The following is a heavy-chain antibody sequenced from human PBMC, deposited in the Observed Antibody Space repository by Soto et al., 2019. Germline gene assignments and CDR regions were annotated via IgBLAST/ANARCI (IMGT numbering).Heavy chain of an antibody. D-gene: IGHD6-13*01. CDR1: GGSINSGGYY. Sequence: QVQLRESGPGLVKPSQTLSLTCTVSGGSINSGGYYWNWIRQHPGKGLEWIGYMYYSGSTYYNPFLRSLVIISAETSENHFSLKLSSVTAADTAVYFCARGYRQSGYSSSRVFDYWGQGTLVNVSS. CDR2: MYYSGST. CDR3: ARGYRQSGYSSSRVFDY. J-gene: IGHJ4*02. V-gene: IGHV4-31*01.